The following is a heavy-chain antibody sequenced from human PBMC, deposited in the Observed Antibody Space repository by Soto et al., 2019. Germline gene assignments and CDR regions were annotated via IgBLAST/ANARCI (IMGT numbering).Heavy chain of an antibody. CDR3: ARDYSDSSDYTTNCFDP. CDR2: IYHTGNT. Sequence: PSETLSLTCTVSGGSISNSRYYWAWIRQPPGKGLEWIGSIYHTGNTYYNPSLRSRVTISVDTSKHHFSLKLTSVTAADPAVYYCARDYSDSSDYTTNCFDPWGQRTLVIVSS. J-gene: IGHJ5*02. V-gene: IGHV4-39*02. CDR1: GGSISNSRYY. D-gene: IGHD3-22*01.